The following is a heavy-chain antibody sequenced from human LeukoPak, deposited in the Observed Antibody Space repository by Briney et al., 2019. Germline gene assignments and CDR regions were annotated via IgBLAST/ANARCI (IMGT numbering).Heavy chain of an antibody. CDR1: GYTFTSYA. Sequence: KPGASVKVSCKASGYTFTSYAMHWVRQAPGQRLEWMGWTNAGNGNTKYSQKFQGRVTITRDTSASTAYMELSSLRSEDTAVYYCARDLPIVVVPAATNWFDPWGQGTLVTVSS. V-gene: IGHV1-3*01. D-gene: IGHD2-2*01. J-gene: IGHJ5*02. CDR3: ARDLPIVVVPAATNWFDP. CDR2: TNAGNGNT.